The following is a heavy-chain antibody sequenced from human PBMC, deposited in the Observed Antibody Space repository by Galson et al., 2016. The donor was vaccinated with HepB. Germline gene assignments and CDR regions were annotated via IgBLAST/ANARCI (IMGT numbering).Heavy chain of an antibody. CDR2: IFHTGRT. CDR1: GDSITRSTW. CDR3: VRGPLGSLRYRTVEYGMDV. V-gene: IGHV4-4*02. D-gene: IGHD3-10*01. J-gene: IGHJ6*02. Sequence: SETLSLTCAVSGDSITRSTWWHWVRQPPGQGLEWIGDIFHTGRTRYKSSLESRVTISLDTSTNQLFLNLTSVTAAGPAVYYCVRGPLGSLRYRTVEYGMDVWGPGTTVTVSS.